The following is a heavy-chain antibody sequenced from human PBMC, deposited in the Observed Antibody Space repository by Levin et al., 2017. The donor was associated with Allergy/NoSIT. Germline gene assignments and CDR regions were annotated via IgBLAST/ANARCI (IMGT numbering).Heavy chain of an antibody. CDR3: AKEEYDILTGYVQNAFDI. V-gene: IGHV3-9*01. CDR1: GFTFDDYA. Sequence: SLKISCAASGFTFDDYAMHWVRQAPGKGLEWVSGISWNSGSIGYADSVKGRFTISRDNAKNSLYLQMNSLRAEDTALYYCAKEEYDILTGYVQNAFDIWGQGTMVTVSS. D-gene: IGHD3-9*01. CDR2: ISWNSGSI. J-gene: IGHJ3*02.